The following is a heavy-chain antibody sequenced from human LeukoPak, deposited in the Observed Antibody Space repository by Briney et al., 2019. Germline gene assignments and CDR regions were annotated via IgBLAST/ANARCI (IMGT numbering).Heavy chain of an antibody. J-gene: IGHJ4*02. CDR1: DGSLSGYF. CDR3: ARGHGYIWGMSGY. D-gene: IGHD3-16*01. Sequence: SETLSLTCAVYDGSLSGYFWSWIRQPPGKGLEWIGEISHSGSTNYNPSFKSRVTMPVDTSKNQASMKLTSVTAADTAVYYCARGHGYIWGMSGYWGQGTLVTVSS. V-gene: IGHV4-34*01. CDR2: ISHSGST.